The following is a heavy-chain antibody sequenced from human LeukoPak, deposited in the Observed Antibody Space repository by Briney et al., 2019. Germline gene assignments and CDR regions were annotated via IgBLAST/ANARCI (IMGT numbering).Heavy chain of an antibody. J-gene: IGHJ3*01. CDR3: ARGSSRGPRDAFDF. D-gene: IGHD2-15*01. CDR2: MNPNSGNT. CDR1: GYTFTSYD. Sequence: ASVKVSCKASGYTFTSYDINWVRQATGQGLEWMGWMNPNSGNTGYAQKFQGRVTMTRNTSISTAHMELSSLRSEDTAVYYCARGSSRGPRDAFDFWGQGTMVTLSS. V-gene: IGHV1-8*01.